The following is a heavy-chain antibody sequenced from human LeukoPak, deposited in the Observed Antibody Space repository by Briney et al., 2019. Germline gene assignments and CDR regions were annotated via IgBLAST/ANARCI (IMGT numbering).Heavy chain of an antibody. CDR2: ISTNGGTT. D-gene: IGHD5-12*01. CDR3: ARGYSGYFYY. J-gene: IGHJ4*02. CDR1: GFIFNSYV. Sequence: GGSLRLSCSASGFIFNSYVMDWVRQAPGKGLEYVSRISTNGGTTYYAESVKGRFTISRDNAKNTLYLQMNSLRAEDTAVYYCARGYSGYFYYWGQGTLVTVSS. V-gene: IGHV3-64*04.